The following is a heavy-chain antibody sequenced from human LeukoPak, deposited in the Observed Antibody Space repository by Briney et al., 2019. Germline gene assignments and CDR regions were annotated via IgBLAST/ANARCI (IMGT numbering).Heavy chain of an antibody. CDR2: IYYSGST. CDR1: GGSISSYY. V-gene: IGHV4-59*01. Sequence: KPSETLSLTCTVSGGSISSYYWSWIRQPPGKGLKWIGYIYYSGSTNYNPSLKSRVTISVDTSKNQFSLKLSSVTAADTAVYYCARGRYYDFWSGKSNWFDPWGQGTLVTVSS. D-gene: IGHD3-3*01. CDR3: ARGRYYDFWSGKSNWFDP. J-gene: IGHJ5*02.